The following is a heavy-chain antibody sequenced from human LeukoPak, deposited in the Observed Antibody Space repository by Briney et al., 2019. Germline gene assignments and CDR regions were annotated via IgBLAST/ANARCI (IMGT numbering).Heavy chain of an antibody. V-gene: IGHV4-30-2*01. CDR3: ARDRGAPEGYYDSSGYYWEIGY. CDR1: GGSISSGGYY. CDR2: IYHSGST. J-gene: IGHJ4*02. D-gene: IGHD3-22*01. Sequence: TLSLTCTVSGGSISSGGYYWSWIRQPPGKGLEWIGYIYHSGSTYYNPSLKSRVTISVDRSKNQFSLKLSSVTAADTAVYYCARDRGAPEGYYDSSGYYWEIGYWGQGTLVTVSS.